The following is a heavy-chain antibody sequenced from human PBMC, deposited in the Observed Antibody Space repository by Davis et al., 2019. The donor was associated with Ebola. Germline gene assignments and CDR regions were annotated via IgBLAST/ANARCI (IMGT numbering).Heavy chain of an antibody. V-gene: IGHV3-23*01. CDR3: AKDTSNIWFDI. Sequence: GGSLRLSCAASKFTFSRYAMSWVRQAPGKGLEWVSTLGTSADTYYADSVKGRFTISRDNSKNTLYLQMNGLRVEDTAIYYCAKDTSNIWFDIWGQGTNVTVSS. J-gene: IGHJ3*02. D-gene: IGHD1-26*01. CDR2: LGTSADT. CDR1: KFTFSRYA.